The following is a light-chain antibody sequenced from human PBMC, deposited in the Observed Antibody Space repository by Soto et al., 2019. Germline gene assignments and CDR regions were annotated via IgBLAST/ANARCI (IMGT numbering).Light chain of an antibody. V-gene: IGKV3-11*01. J-gene: IGKJ1*01. Sequence: VLRQSPPTLSLYPDDKAILSCRASQSVRSDYFAWYQQKPGQAPRVIIFGVSTRATAIPARFSGSGSGTDFTLTISSLEPEDFAVYYCQQRSNCPRTFGQGTKVDIK. CDR1: QSVRSDY. CDR3: QQRSNCPRT. CDR2: GVS.